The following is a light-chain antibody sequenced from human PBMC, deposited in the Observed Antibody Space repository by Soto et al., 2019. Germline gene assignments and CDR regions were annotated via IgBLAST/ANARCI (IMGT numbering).Light chain of an antibody. CDR3: QHYNNWPT. Sequence: IVMTQSPVTLSVSPGERATLSCRASQSVSTNLAWYQQKPGQAPRVLIYGASTRATNIPARFSGSGSGTDFTLTISSPQSEDFALYYCQHYNNWPTFGQGTKVDI. CDR2: GAS. CDR1: QSVSTN. J-gene: IGKJ1*01. V-gene: IGKV3-15*01.